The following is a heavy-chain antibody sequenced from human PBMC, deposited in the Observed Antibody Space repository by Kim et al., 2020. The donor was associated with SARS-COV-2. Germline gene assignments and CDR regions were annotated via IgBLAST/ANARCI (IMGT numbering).Heavy chain of an antibody. Sequence: SETLSLTCTVSGGPISSSSYYWGWIRQPPGKGLEWIGSIYYSGSTYYNPSLKSRVTISVDTSKNQFSLKLSSVTAADTAVYYCARLKLGGWGEGELLPHYFDYWGQGTLVTVSS. D-gene: IGHD3-10*01. V-gene: IGHV4-39*01. CDR2: IYYSGST. CDR3: ARLKLGGWGEGELLPHYFDY. CDR1: GGPISSSSYY. J-gene: IGHJ4*02.